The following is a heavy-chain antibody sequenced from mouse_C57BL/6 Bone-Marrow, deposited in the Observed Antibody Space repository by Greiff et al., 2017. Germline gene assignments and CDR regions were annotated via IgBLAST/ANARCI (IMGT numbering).Heavy chain of an antibody. CDR2: IEPENGDT. CDR3: TTEGFFDY. V-gene: IGHV14-4*01. CDR1: GFTIKDDY. J-gene: IGHJ2*01. D-gene: IGHD3-3*01. Sequence: VQLQQSGAELVRPGASVKLSCTASGFTIKDDYMHWVKQRPEQGLEWIGWIEPENGDTEYASEFQGKATITADTSSNTAYLQLRSLTSEDTAVYYCTTEGFFDYWGQGTTLTVSA.